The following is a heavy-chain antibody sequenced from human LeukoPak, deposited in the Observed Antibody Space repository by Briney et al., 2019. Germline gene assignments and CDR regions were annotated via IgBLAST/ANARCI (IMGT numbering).Heavy chain of an antibody. CDR1: GGTFSSYA. Sequence: SVKVSCKASGGTFSSYAISWVRQAPGQGLEWMGGIIPIFGTANYAQKFQGRVTITADESTSTAYMELSSLRSEDTAVYYCARAWYAVRGGTNYYYYYYMDVWGKGTTVTISS. V-gene: IGHV1-69*01. CDR2: IIPIFGTA. D-gene: IGHD3-10*01. J-gene: IGHJ6*03. CDR3: ARAWYAVRGGTNYYYYYYMDV.